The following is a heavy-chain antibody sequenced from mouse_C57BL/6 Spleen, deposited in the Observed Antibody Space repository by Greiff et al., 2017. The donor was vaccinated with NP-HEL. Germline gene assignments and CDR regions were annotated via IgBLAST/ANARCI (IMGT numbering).Heavy chain of an antibody. V-gene: IGHV14-4*01. CDR1: GFNIKVVY. CDR3: TTTVLRDYAMDY. J-gene: IGHJ4*01. Sequence: EVQLPESGAELVRPGASVKLSCTASGFNIKVVYLHWVKQRPEQGLAWIGWIDPENGDTEYASKFQGKATITADTSSNTAYLQLSSLTSEDTAVYYGTTTVLRDYAMDYWGQGTSVTVSS. CDR2: IDPENGDT. D-gene: IGHD1-1*01.